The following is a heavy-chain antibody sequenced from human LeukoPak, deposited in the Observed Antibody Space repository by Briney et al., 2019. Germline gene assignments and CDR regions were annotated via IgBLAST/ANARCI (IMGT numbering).Heavy chain of an antibody. CDR3: ATHEEQWLVRGPFDY. CDR1: GFTFRSYG. D-gene: IGHD6-19*01. Sequence: QPGGSLRLSCASSGFTFRSYGMSWVRQAPGKGLEWVSTISGSGGNTYYAASVKGRFTISRDNSKNTLYLQMNSLRAEDTAIYYCATHEEQWLVRGPFDYWGQGTLVTVSS. V-gene: IGHV3-23*01. CDR2: ISGSGGNT. J-gene: IGHJ4*02.